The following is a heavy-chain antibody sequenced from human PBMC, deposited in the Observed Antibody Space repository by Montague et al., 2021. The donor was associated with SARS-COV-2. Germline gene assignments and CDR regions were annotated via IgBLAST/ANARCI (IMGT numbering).Heavy chain of an antibody. Sequence: PALVKPTQTLTLTCTFPGFSLNTGGMCVSWIRQPPGKALEWLALIDWDEDQYYSTSLKTRLTISKDTSKNQVVLTMSNMDPIDTATYYCARSYGDYRDSYFDYWGQGTLVTVSS. J-gene: IGHJ4*02. CDR3: ARSYGDYRDSYFDY. V-gene: IGHV2-70*01. CDR2: IDWDEDQ. CDR1: GFSLNTGGMC. D-gene: IGHD4-17*01.